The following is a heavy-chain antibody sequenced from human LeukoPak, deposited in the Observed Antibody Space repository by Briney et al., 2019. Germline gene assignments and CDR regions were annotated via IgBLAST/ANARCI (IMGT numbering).Heavy chain of an antibody. D-gene: IGHD4-17*01. CDR3: ARVTVTTFSPTDYMDV. Sequence: GGSLRLSCAASGFTFSSCWMHWVRQAPGKGLVWVSRINSDGSSTSYADSVKGRFTISRDNAKKSLYLQMNSLRAEDTAVYYCARVTVTTFSPTDYMDVWGKGTTVTISS. CDR1: GFTFSSCW. CDR2: INSDGSST. V-gene: IGHV3-74*01. J-gene: IGHJ6*03.